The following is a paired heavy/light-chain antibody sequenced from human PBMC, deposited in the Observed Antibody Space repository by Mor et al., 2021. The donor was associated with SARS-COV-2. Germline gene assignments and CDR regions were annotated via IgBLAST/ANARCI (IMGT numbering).Light chain of an antibody. V-gene: IGKV1-12*01. CDR3: QQAHSFPT. J-gene: IGKJ4*01. Sequence: DIQMTQSPSSVSASVGDRVTITCRASQGISSWLAWYQQKPGKAPKLLIYAASSLQSGVPSRFSGSGSGTDFTLTISSLQPEDFATYCCQQAHSFPTFGGGTKVEIK. CDR1: QGISSW. CDR2: AAS.
Heavy chain of an antibody. D-gene: IGHD1-26*01. CDR3: AREYSGGTSFFDY. J-gene: IGHJ4*02. CDR1: GGSISSYY. V-gene: IGHV4-59*01. CDR2: IYYSGST. Sequence: QVQLQESGPGLVKPSETLSLTCTVSGGSISSYYWNWIRQPPGKGLEWIGYIYYSGSTNYNPSLKSRVTISVDTSKNQFSLKLSSVTAADTAVYYCAREYSGGTSFFDYWGQGTLVTVSS.